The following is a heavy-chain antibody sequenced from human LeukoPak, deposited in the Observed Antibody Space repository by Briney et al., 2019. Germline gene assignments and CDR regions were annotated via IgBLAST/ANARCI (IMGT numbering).Heavy chain of an antibody. Sequence: PGGSLRLSCTASEFTFSNYWMSWVRQAPGKGLEWVANIKQDGSEKYYVDSVKGRFTISRDNAKNSLYLQMNSLRAEDTAVYYCARDGYRGVLDYWGQGTLVTVSS. V-gene: IGHV3-7*03. CDR1: EFTFSNYW. J-gene: IGHJ4*02. CDR2: IKQDGSEK. D-gene: IGHD3-10*01. CDR3: ARDGYRGVLDY.